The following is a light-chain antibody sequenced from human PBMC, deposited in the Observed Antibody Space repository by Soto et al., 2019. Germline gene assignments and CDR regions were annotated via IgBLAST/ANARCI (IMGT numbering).Light chain of an antibody. Sequence: IQMTQSASDMSASVGNRVTITCRASQDISNFLVWFQQRPGKVPKRLIYSATRLESGVPSRFSGSLSGTEFTLTISSLQTDDFATYYCQQYNSYSITFGQGTRLEIK. CDR3: QQYNSYSIT. CDR1: QDISNF. J-gene: IGKJ5*01. V-gene: IGKV1-17*03. CDR2: SAT.